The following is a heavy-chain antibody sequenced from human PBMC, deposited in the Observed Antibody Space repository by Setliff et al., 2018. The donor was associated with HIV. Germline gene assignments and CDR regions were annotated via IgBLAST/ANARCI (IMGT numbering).Heavy chain of an antibody. CDR1: GGSISSGSYY. D-gene: IGHD2-8*01. Sequence: SETLSLTCTVSGGSISSGSYYWTWIRQSPEKGLEWIGEIVDSGSTNYSPSLESRVTISLDTSKKQFSLRLNSVTAADTGVYYCARAPSCADSWCYMYYYYYYGMDVWGLGTTVTVSS. CDR3: ARAPSCADSWCYMYYYYYYGMDV. V-gene: IGHV4-61*01. J-gene: IGHJ6*02. CDR2: IVDSGST.